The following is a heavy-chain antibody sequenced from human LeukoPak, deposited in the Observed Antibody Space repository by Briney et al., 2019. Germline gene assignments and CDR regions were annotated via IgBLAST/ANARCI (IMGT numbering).Heavy chain of an antibody. CDR1: GFTFSTYS. V-gene: IGHV3-21*01. J-gene: IGHJ6*03. CDR3: ARDPFRILQIVEVSATTANYYMDV. D-gene: IGHD2-21*01. CDR2: ISSSSSYI. Sequence: GGSLRLSCEVSGFTFSTYSMNWVRQAPGKGLEWVSSISSSSSYIYYADSVKGRFTISRDNAKNSLFLQMNSLRAEDTAVYYCARDPFRILQIVEVSATTANYYMDVWGKGTTVTVSS.